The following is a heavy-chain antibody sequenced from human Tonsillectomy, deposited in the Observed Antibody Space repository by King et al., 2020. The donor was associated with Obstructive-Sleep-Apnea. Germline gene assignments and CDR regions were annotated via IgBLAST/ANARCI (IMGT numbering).Heavy chain of an antibody. Sequence: HITLKESGPTLVKPTQTLTLTCTFSGFSLSTSGVGVGWIRQPPGKALEWLALIYWDDDKRYSPSLKSRLTITKDTSKNQVVLTMTNMDPVDTATYYCAHRRMYRYFFDYWGQGTLVTVSS. J-gene: IGHJ4*02. D-gene: IGHD2-15*01. CDR3: AHRRMYRYFFDY. CDR2: IYWDDDK. CDR1: GFSLSTSGVG. V-gene: IGHV2-5*02.